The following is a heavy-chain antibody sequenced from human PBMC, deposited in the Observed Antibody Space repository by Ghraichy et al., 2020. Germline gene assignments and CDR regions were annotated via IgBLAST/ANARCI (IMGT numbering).Heavy chain of an antibody. CDR2: IYTSGST. Sequence: SQTLSLTCTVSGGSISSGSYYWSWIRQPAGKGLEWIGRIYTSGSTNYNPSLKSRVTISVDTSKNQFSLKLSSVTAADTAVYYCAREVPVGATTTFDYWGQGTLVTVSS. V-gene: IGHV4-61*02. CDR3: AREVPVGATTTFDY. J-gene: IGHJ4*02. D-gene: IGHD1-26*01. CDR1: GGSISSGSYY.